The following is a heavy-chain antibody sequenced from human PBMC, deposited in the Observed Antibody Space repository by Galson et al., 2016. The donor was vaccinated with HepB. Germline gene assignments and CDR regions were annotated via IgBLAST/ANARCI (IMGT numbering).Heavy chain of an antibody. J-gene: IGHJ6*02. Sequence: SGAEVKKPGESLKISCKGSGYTFTTYWIGWVRQMPGKGLEWVAVMSVDGSNKYYADSVKGRFIISRDNSKNTLCLQMNSLRAEDTAVYFCAKGHSQTYYYYYGMDVWGQGTTVTVSS. CDR3: AKGHSQTYYYYYGMDV. D-gene: IGHD1-26*01. CDR1: GYTFTTYW. CDR2: MSVDGSNK. V-gene: IGHV3-30*18.